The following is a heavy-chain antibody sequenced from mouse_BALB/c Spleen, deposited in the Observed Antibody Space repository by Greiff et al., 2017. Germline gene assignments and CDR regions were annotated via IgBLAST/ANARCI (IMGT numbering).Heavy chain of an antibody. CDR1: GFTFSSYA. CDR3: ARGYYGNLDY. Sequence: EVKVEESGGGLVKPGGSLKLSCAASGFTFSSYAMSWVRQTPEKRLEWVASISSGGSTYYPDSVKGRFTISRDNARNILYLQMSSLRSEDTAMYYCARGYYGNLDYWGQGTTLTVSS. D-gene: IGHD2-1*01. V-gene: IGHV5-6-5*01. CDR2: ISSGGST. J-gene: IGHJ2*01.